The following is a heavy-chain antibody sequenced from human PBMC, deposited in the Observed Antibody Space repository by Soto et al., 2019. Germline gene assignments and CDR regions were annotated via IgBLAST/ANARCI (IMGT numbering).Heavy chain of an antibody. D-gene: IGHD2-15*01. J-gene: IGHJ4*02. CDR3: ARDFYGGFSYGPGDN. V-gene: IGHV3-7*01. CDR1: GFTFWGDW. CDR2: IKQDGSAK. Sequence: LRLSCVASGFTFWGDWMSWVRQAPGKGLEWVSNIKQDGSAKQYLDSVRGRFTISRDNSKNSVYLQMSSLRAEDTALYYCARDFYGGFSYGPGDNWGQGTLVTVS.